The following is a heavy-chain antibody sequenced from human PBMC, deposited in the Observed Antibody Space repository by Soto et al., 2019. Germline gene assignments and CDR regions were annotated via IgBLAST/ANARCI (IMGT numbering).Heavy chain of an antibody. CDR3: ARAGYSGYDAFDI. Sequence: SEPLPLTCTVSGGSIISGGGYWSWIRQHPGKGLEWIGYIYYSGSTYYNPSLKSRVTISVDTSKNQFSLKLSSVTAADTAVYYCARAGYSGYDAFDIWGQGTMVTVSS. CDR1: GGSIISGGGY. CDR2: IYYSGST. J-gene: IGHJ3*02. D-gene: IGHD5-12*01. V-gene: IGHV4-31*03.